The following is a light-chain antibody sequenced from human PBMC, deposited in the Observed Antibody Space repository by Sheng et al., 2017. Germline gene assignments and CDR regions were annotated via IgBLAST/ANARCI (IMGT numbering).Light chain of an antibody. CDR3: QQRGNWPT. J-gene: IGKJ2*01. CDR2: GAS. Sequence: EIVLTQSPGTLSLSPGERATFSCRASQSVSSNSLAWYQHKPGQPPRLLIYGASSRASGIPERFTGSGSGTDFSLTITRLEPEDFGVYYCQQRGNWPTFGPGTKLEIK. CDR1: QSVSSNS. V-gene: IGKV3D-20*02.